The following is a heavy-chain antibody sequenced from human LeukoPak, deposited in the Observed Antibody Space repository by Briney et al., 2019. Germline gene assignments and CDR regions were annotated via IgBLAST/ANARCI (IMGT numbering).Heavy chain of an antibody. Sequence: SETLSLTCTVSGGSISSYYWSWIRQPPGKGLEWIGYIYYSGSTNYNPSLKSRVAISVDTSKIQFSLKLSSVTAADTAVYYCARRHWGPIDYWGQGTLVTVSS. CDR1: GGSISSYY. V-gene: IGHV4-59*08. J-gene: IGHJ4*02. CDR2: IYYSGST. CDR3: ARRHWGPIDY. D-gene: IGHD7-27*01.